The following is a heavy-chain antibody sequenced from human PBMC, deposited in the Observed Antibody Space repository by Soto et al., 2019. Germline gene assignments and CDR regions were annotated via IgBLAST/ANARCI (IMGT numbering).Heavy chain of an antibody. CDR3: ARAPYYYDSSGYFGNFDY. V-gene: IGHV3-30-3*01. D-gene: IGHD3-22*01. CDR1: GFTFSSYA. J-gene: IGHJ4*02. Sequence: QVQLVESGGGVVQPGRSLRLSCAASGFTFSSYAMHWVRQAPGKGLEWVAVISYDGSNKYYADSVKGRFTISRDNSKNTLYLQMNSLRAEDMAVYYCARAPYYYDSSGYFGNFDYWGQGTLVTVSS. CDR2: ISYDGSNK.